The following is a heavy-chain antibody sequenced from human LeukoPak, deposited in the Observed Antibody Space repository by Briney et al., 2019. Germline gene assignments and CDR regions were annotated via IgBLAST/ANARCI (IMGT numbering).Heavy chain of an antibody. CDR3: ARDSAYSGYDHAFDI. Sequence: GGSLRLSCAASGSTFSSYAMHWVRQAPGKGLEWVAVISYDGSNKYYADSVKGRFTISRDNSKNTLYLQMNSLRAEDTAVYYCARDSAYSGYDHAFDIWGQGTMVTVSS. CDR2: ISYDGSNK. CDR1: GSTFSSYA. V-gene: IGHV3-30*04. D-gene: IGHD5-12*01. J-gene: IGHJ3*02.